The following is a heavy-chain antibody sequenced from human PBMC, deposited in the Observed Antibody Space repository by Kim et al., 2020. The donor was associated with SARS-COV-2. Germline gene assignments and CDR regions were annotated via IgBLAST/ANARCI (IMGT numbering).Heavy chain of an antibody. J-gene: IGHJ4*02. D-gene: IGHD3-22*01. CDR1: GFTFSSYG. Sequence: GGSLRLSCAASGFTFSSYGMHWVRQAPGKGLEWVAVISYDGSNKYYADSVKGRFTISRDNSKNTLYLQMNSLRAEDTAVYYCAKGKGGYYSDFDYWGLGTLVTVSS. CDR3: AKGKGGYYSDFDY. CDR2: ISYDGSNK. V-gene: IGHV3-30*18.